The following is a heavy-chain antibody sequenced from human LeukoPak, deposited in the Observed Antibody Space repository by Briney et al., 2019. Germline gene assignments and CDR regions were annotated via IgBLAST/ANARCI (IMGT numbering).Heavy chain of an antibody. D-gene: IGHD3-9*01. CDR3: ARGRLGYFDWTNALDY. CDR1: GFTVSSNY. V-gene: IGHV3-66*01. J-gene: IGHJ4*02. CDR2: IYSGGSS. Sequence: GGSLRLSCAASGFTVSSNYMNWVRQAPGKGLEWVSVIYSGGSSYNSDSVKDRFTISRDNSKNTLFLQMNSLRDEDTAVYYCARGRLGYFDWTNALDYWGQGTLVTVSS.